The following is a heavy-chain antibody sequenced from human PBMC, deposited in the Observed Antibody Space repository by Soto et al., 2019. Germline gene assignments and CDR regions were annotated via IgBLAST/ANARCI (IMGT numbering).Heavy chain of an antibody. D-gene: IGHD3-10*01. CDR3: ARDWDGGLLWRGGGDY. J-gene: IGHJ4*02. Sequence: QVQLVQSGAEVKKPGASVKVSCKASGYTFSDYGITWVRQAPGQGLEWMGWISASNDNTNYAQELQGRVTVTTDTSTSTAYMELRSLRSDDTAVYYCARDWDGGLLWRGGGDYWGQGTLVTVSS. CDR2: ISASNDNT. CDR1: GYTFSDYG. V-gene: IGHV1-18*01.